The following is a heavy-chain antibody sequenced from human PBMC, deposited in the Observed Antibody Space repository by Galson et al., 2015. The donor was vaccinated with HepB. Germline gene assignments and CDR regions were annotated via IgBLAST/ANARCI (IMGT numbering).Heavy chain of an antibody. J-gene: IGHJ4*02. CDR3: ADPPSGY. V-gene: IGHV3-7*03. CDR1: GFNFRRYW. CDR2: INQDGSQI. Sequence: SLRLSCAASGFNFRRYWMSWVRQAPGTGLEWVASINQDGSQIHPVDSVRGRFTISRDNAMNSLHLQMNSLRAEDTAVYYCADPPSGYWGQGTLVTVSS. D-gene: IGHD3-10*01.